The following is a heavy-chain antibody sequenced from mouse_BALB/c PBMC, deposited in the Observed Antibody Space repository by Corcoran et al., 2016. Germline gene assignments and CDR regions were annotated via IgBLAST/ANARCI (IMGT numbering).Heavy chain of an antibody. Sequence: EVLLQQSGPELVKPGASVKIPCKASGYTFTDYNMDWVKQSHGKSLEWIGDITPNNGGTIYNQKFKGKATLPVDQSSSTAYMELRSLTSEDTAVYYCARKFYYGNSYYAMDYWGQGTSVTVSA. D-gene: IGHD2-1*01. CDR2: ITPNNGGT. CDR1: GYTFTDYN. CDR3: ARKFYYGNSYYAMDY. V-gene: IGHV1-18*01. J-gene: IGHJ4*01.